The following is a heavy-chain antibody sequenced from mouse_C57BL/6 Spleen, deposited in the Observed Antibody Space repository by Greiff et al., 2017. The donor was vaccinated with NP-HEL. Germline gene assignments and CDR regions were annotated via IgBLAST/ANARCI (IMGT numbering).Heavy chain of an antibody. CDR2: IRSKSNNYAT. Sequence: EVMLVESGGGLVQPKGSLKLSCAASGFSFNTYAMNWVRQAPGKGLEWVARIRSKSNNYATYYADSVKDRFTISRDDSESMLYLQMNNLKTEDTAMYYCVRDYDYGYAMDYWGQGTSVTVSS. V-gene: IGHV10-1*01. J-gene: IGHJ4*01. CDR1: GFSFNTYA. CDR3: VRDYDYGYAMDY. D-gene: IGHD2-4*01.